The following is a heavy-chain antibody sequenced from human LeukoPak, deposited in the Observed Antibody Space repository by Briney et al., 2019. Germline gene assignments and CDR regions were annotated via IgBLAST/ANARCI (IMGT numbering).Heavy chain of an antibody. CDR3: ARTVEGHFDF. D-gene: IGHD5-24*01. CDR1: AFTFKTYT. V-gene: IGHV3-21*01. CDR2: ISTAGNLI. J-gene: IGHJ4*02. Sequence: GGSLRLSCVASAFTFKTYTLNWVRQTPGKGLEWVSYISTAGNLINSADSVRGRFTISRDNAKNSLYLYMSSLTPEDTAVYYCARTVEGHFDFRGQGTLVTVSS.